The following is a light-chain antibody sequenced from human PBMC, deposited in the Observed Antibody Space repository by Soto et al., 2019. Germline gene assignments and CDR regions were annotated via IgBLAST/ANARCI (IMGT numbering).Light chain of an antibody. J-gene: IGLJ3*02. CDR1: CSDVGSYNL. Sequence: QSVLTQPASVSGSPGQSITISCTGTCSDVGSYNLVSWYQQHPGKAPKLMIYEGSKRPSGVSNRFSGSKSGNTASLTISGLQAEDEADYYCCSYAGSRVFGGGTQLTVL. CDR2: EGS. CDR3: CSYAGSRV. V-gene: IGLV2-23*01.